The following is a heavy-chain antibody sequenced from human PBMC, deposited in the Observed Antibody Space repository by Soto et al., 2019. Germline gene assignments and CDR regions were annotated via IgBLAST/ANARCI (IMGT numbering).Heavy chain of an antibody. CDR2: INPNSGDT. D-gene: IGHD2-21*02. J-gene: IGHJ4*02. CDR1: GYTFTSYY. Sequence: QAQLVQSGAEVKKPGASVKVSCEASGYTFTSYYMHWVRQAPGQGLEWMGWINPNSGDTKYAQKFRGRVTMTRDTSLTPAYMEVKMLTSDDTAVYYWARQLAYCGGDCFTEPVDYWGQGTLVTVSS. CDR3: ARQLAYCGGDCFTEPVDY. V-gene: IGHV1-2*02.